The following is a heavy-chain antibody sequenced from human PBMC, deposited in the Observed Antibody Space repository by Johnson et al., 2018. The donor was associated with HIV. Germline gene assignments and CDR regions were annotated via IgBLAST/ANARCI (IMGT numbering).Heavy chain of an antibody. Sequence: VQLVESGGGVVQPGRSLILSCAASGFTFSSYAMHWVRQAPGKGLDWVAVISYDGSNKYYADSVKGRFTISRDNSKNTLYLQMNSLRAEDTAVYYCARDATYYYDSSGYHDAFDIWGQGTMVTVSS. V-gene: IGHV3-30-3*01. CDR2: ISYDGSNK. CDR3: ARDATYYYDSSGYHDAFDI. D-gene: IGHD3-22*01. CDR1: GFTFSSYA. J-gene: IGHJ3*02.